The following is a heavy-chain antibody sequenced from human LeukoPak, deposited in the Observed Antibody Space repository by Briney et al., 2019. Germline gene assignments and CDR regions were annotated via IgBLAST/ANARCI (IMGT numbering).Heavy chain of an antibody. Sequence: SETLSLTCTVSGGSISSYYWSWIRQPPGKGLEWIGYIYYSGSTNYNPSLMSRVTISVDTSKNQFSLKLSSVTAADTAMYYCARDGSARYYFDYWGQGTLVTVSS. V-gene: IGHV4-59*01. CDR2: IYYSGST. CDR1: GGSISSYY. J-gene: IGHJ4*02. CDR3: ARDGSARYYFDY.